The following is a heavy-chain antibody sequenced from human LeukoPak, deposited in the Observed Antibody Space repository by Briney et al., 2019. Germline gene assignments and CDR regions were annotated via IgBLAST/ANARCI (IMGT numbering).Heavy chain of an antibody. J-gene: IGHJ3*02. CDR1: GFTFSSYW. Sequence: GGSLRLSCAASGFTFSSYWMSWVRQAPGKGLEWVAVISYDGSNKYYADSVKGRFTISRDNSKNTLYLQMNSLRAEDTAVYYCARETSIAARLGAFDIWGQGTMVTVSS. V-gene: IGHV3-30-3*01. CDR3: ARETSIAARLGAFDI. D-gene: IGHD6-6*01. CDR2: ISYDGSNK.